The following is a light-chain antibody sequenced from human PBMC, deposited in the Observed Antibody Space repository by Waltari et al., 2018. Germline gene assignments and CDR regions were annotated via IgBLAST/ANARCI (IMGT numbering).Light chain of an antibody. V-gene: IGKV1-5*01. CDR2: DAS. Sequence: DIQMTQSPSTLSASVGDRVTLTCRASPSISSWLAWYQQKPGKAPKLLIYDASSLESGVPSRFSGSGSGTEFTLTISSLQPDDFATYYCQQYNSYSPEVTFGPGTKVDIK. CDR1: PSISSW. CDR3: QQYNSYSPEVT. J-gene: IGKJ3*01.